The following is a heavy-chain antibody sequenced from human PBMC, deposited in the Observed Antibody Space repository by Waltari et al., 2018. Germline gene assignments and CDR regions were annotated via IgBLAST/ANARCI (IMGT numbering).Heavy chain of an antibody. J-gene: IGHJ3*02. Sequence: EVLLVQSGAEVKKPGESLKISCKGSGYRFTRNWIGWVRQMPGKGLEWMGIIYPGHSDTRYRPSFQGQVTISADKSISTAHLQWSSLKASDTAMYYCARRGDGYNYVDDAFDIWGQGTMVTVSS. V-gene: IGHV5-51*01. D-gene: IGHD5-12*01. CDR1: GYRFTRNW. CDR2: IYPGHSDT. CDR3: ARRGDGYNYVDDAFDI.